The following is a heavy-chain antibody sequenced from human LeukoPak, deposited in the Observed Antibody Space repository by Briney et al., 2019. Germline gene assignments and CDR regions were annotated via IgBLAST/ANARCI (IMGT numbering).Heavy chain of an antibody. CDR2: MWYDGSNK. J-gene: IGHJ5*02. D-gene: IGHD3-9*01. CDR1: GFTFSSYG. CDR3: AKDPTSVGGRHDWLLDS. Sequence: GRSLRLSCAASGFTFSSYGMHWVRQAPGKGLEWVAVMWYDGSNKYYADSVKGRFTISRDNSKNTLFLQMNYLRAEDTAVYYCAKDPTSVGGRHDWLLDSWGQGTLVTVSS. V-gene: IGHV3-33*06.